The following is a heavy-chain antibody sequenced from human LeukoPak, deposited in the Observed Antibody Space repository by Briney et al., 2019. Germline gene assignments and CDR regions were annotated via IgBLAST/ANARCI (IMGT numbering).Heavy chain of an antibody. V-gene: IGHV1-8*01. D-gene: IGHD3-3*01. Sequence: ASVKVSCKASGYTFTSYDINWVRHATGQGLEWMGWMNPNSGNTGYAQKFQGRVTMTRNTSISTAYMELSSLRSEDTAVYYCARVSTYFGVVTDFDYWGQGTLVTVSS. CDR3: ARVSTYFGVVTDFDY. J-gene: IGHJ4*02. CDR1: GYTFTSYD. CDR2: MNPNSGNT.